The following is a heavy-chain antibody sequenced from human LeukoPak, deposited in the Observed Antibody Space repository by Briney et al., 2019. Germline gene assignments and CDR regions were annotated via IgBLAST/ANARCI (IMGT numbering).Heavy chain of an antibody. CDR2: IYYSGST. J-gene: IGHJ3*02. V-gene: IGHV4-39*01. Sequence: PSETLSLTCTVSGGSISSSSYYWGWIRQPPGKGLEWIGSIYYSGSTYYNPSLKSRVTISVDTSKNQFSLKLSSVTAADTAVYYCARQSLLSGDKNAFDIWGQGTMVTVSS. D-gene: IGHD3-10*01. CDR3: ARQSLLSGDKNAFDI. CDR1: GGSISSSSYY.